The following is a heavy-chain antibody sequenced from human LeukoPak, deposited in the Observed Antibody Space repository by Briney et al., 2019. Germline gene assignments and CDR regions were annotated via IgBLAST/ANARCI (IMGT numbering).Heavy chain of an antibody. CDR2: ISAYNGNA. J-gene: IGHJ3*02. CDR3: AARGFRGAFDI. D-gene: IGHD2-21*01. V-gene: IGHV1-18*01. CDR1: GYTFSSYG. Sequence: GASVKVSCKASGYTFSSYGISWVRQAPGQGLEWVGWISAYNGNANYAQKLQGRVTMTTDTSTSTVYMELRSLRSDDTAVYYCAARGFRGAFDIWGQGTMVTVSS.